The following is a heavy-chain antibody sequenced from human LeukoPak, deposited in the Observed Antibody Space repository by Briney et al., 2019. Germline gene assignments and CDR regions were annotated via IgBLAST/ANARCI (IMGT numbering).Heavy chain of an antibody. D-gene: IGHD1-26*01. J-gene: IGHJ4*02. CDR3: ARDGGSYRRPGYYFDY. CDR2: IRYDGSNK. Sequence: GGSLRLSCAASGFTFSSYGMHWVRQAPGKGLEWVAFIRYDGSNKYYADSVKGRFTTSRDNSKNTLYLQMNSLRAEDTAVYYCARDGGSYRRPGYYFDYWGQGTLVTVSS. CDR1: GFTFSSYG. V-gene: IGHV3-30*02.